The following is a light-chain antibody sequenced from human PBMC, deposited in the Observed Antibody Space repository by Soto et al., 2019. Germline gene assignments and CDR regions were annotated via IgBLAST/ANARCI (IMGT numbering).Light chain of an antibody. J-gene: IGKJ3*01. V-gene: IGKV3-11*01. CDR2: DAS. CDR3: QQRFNSHPG. CDR1: QSVTNY. Sequence: EIFLIQSPDTLSLSTGERATLSCSPSQSVTNYIAWYQQRPGQSPGLLIDDASNRATVLPARFSGSRSGTDFTLTISDLEPADFGLYCCQQRFNSHPGFGQGTKVY.